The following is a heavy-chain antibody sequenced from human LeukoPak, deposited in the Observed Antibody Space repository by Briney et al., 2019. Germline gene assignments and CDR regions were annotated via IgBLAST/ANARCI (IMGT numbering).Heavy chain of an antibody. CDR1: GGSISTNSFY. J-gene: IGHJ5*02. CDR2: IYYSGST. CDR3: ARDHNQYYYGSGVSGGWFDP. Sequence: PSETLFLTCTVSGGSISTNSFYWGWIRQPPGKGLEWIGNIYYSGSTYYNPSLKSRVTLSVDTSKNQFSLKLYSVTAADTAVYYCARDHNQYYYGSGVSGGWFDPWGQGTLVTVSS. V-gene: IGHV4-39*07. D-gene: IGHD3-10*01.